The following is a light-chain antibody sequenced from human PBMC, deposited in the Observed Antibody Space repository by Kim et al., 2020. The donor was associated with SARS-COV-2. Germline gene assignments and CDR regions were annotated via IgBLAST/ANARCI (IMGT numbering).Light chain of an antibody. CDR3: QVWDTSSENRL. CDR1: NIGSKS. Sequence: SYELTQPPSVSVAPGRTARLTCGGDNIGSKSVHWYQQKPGQAPVLVIYYDSDRPSGIPERFSGSNSGSTATLTIDRVEAGDEADYYCQVWDTSSENRLFGRGTKVTVL. V-gene: IGLV3-21*04. CDR2: YDS. J-gene: IGLJ1*01.